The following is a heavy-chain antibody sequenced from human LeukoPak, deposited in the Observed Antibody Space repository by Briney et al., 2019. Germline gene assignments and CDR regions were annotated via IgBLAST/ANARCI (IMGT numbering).Heavy chain of an antibody. CDR2: IKSKSDGGTT. CDR1: GFTFSNAW. V-gene: IGHV3-15*01. J-gene: IGHJ6*03. CDR3: TTVLVFFQGDYYYYMDV. Sequence: GGSLRLSCAASGFTFSNAWMSWVRQAPGKGLEWVGHIKSKSDGGTTDYAAPVKGRFTISRDDSKNTLYLQMNSLKSEDTAVYYCTTVLVFFQGDYYYYMDVWGKGTTVTVSS. D-gene: IGHD3-16*01.